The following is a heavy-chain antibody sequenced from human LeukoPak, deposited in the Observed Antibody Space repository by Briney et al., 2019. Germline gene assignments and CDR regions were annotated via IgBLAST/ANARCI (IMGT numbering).Heavy chain of an antibody. CDR2: IIPIFGTA. D-gene: IGHD5-18*01. CDR3: ARSSRGGYSYGYYY. J-gene: IGHJ4*02. V-gene: IGHV1-69*13. CDR1: GGTFSSYA. Sequence: SVTVSCTASGGTFSSYAISWVRQAPGQGLEWMGGIIPIFGTADYAQKFQGRVTITADESTSTAYMELSSLRSEDTAVYYCARSSRGGYSYGYYYWGQGTLVTVSS.